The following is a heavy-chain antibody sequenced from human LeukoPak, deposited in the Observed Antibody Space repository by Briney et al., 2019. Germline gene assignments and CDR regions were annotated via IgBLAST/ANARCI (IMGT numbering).Heavy chain of an antibody. CDR2: ISSSATTI. V-gene: IGHV3-11*04. CDR1: GFTVSSNY. CDR3: ARDVAPIDY. Sequence: GRSLRLSCAASGFTVSSNYMSWVRQAPGKGLEWISYISSSATTIYYADSVEGRFTISRDNAKNSLYLQMNSLRAEDTAVYYCARDVAPIDYWGQGTLVTVSS. J-gene: IGHJ4*02.